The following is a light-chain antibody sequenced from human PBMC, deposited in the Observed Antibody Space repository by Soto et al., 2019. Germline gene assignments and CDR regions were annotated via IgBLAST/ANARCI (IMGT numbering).Light chain of an antibody. J-gene: IGLJ1*01. V-gene: IGLV2-14*01. CDR2: EVS. CDR1: SSDVGGYNY. CDR3: SSYTSSFYV. Sequence: QSVLTQPAAVSGSPGPSITISCTGTSSDVGGYNYVSWYQQHPGKAPKLMIYEVSNRPSGVSNRFSGSKSGNTASLTISGLQAEDEADYYCSSYTSSFYVFGTGTKVTVL.